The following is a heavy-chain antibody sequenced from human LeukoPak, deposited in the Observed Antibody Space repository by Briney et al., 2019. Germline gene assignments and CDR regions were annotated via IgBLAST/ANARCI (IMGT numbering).Heavy chain of an antibody. V-gene: IGHV3-23*01. Sequence: GGSLRLSCAASGFTFSSYAVTWVRQAPGKGLEWVSAIGRSGDTTYYANSVKGRFTISRDNAKNSLYLQMNSLRAEDTALYYCAKAEYYGSGTFDPWGQGTLVTVSS. D-gene: IGHD3-10*01. CDR3: AKAEYYGSGTFDP. J-gene: IGHJ5*02. CDR2: IGRSGDTT. CDR1: GFTFSSYA.